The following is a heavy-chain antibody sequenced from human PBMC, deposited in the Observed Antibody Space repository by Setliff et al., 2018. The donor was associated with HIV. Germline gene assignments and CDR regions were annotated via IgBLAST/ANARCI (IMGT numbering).Heavy chain of an antibody. CDR1: GFTFSIYS. CDR2: ISSSSSII. J-gene: IGHJ4*02. CDR3: ASVLRYYGSGSYPFGY. V-gene: IGHV3-48*04. Sequence: GGLRLSCAASGFTFSIYSMNWVRQAPGKGLEWVSYISSSSSIIYYADSVKGRFTISRGNAKNSLYLQMNSLRAEDTAVYYCASVLRYYGSGSYPFGYWGQGTLVTVSS. D-gene: IGHD3-10*01.